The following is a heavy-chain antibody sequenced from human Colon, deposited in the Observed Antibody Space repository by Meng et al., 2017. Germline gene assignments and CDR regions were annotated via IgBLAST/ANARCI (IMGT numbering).Heavy chain of an antibody. D-gene: IGHD3-9*01. CDR3: TSPIY. V-gene: IGHV1-3*01. J-gene: IGHJ4*02. CDR2: INAGNGNT. CDR1: GYTFTGYA. Sequence: QVQLVQSGSEVKTPGASVKVSCKASGYTFTGYAMHWVRQAPGQRLEWMGWINAGNGNTKYSHKFQGRVTITRDTSASTAFMELSSLRSEDTAVYYCTSPIYWGQGTLVTVSS.